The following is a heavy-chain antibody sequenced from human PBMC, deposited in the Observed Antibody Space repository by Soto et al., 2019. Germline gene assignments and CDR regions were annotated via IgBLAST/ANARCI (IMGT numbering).Heavy chain of an antibody. CDR1: GFTFRNYD. Sequence: EVQLVESGGGLVQPGGSLRLSCEASGFTFRNYDMHWVRQGTGKGLEWVSGISAAGDPDYADSVEGRFTISRENAQNSFSLQMNSLRVGDKAAYYCTRTDRDFYGLDVWGQGTAVIVS. CDR2: ISAAGDP. V-gene: IGHV3-13*05. CDR3: TRTDRDFYGLDV. J-gene: IGHJ6*02.